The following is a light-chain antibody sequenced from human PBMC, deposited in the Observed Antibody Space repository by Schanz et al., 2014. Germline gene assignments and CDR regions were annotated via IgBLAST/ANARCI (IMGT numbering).Light chain of an antibody. V-gene: IGKV3-11*01. J-gene: IGKJ1*01. Sequence: EIVLTQSPATLSLSPGERATLSCRASQGVSSNLAWYQQKPGQAPRLLIYAASNRATGIPARFGGSGSGTDFTLTISRLAPEDFAVYYCQQYGSSPQTFGQGTKVEIK. CDR1: QGVSSN. CDR3: QQYGSSPQT. CDR2: AAS.